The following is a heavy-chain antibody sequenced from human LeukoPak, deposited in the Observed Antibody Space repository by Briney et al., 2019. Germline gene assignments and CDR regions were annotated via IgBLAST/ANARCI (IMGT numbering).Heavy chain of an antibody. CDR1: GGSISSGSYY. CDR2: IYTSGST. Sequence: SETLSLTCTVSGGSISSGSYYWSWIRQPAGKGLEWIGRIYTSGSTNYNPSLKSRVTISVDTSKNQFSLKLSSVTAADTAVYYCARQEILWFGAVRWGFDYWGQGTLVTVSS. J-gene: IGHJ4*02. CDR3: ARQEILWFGAVRWGFDY. V-gene: IGHV4-61*02. D-gene: IGHD3-10*01.